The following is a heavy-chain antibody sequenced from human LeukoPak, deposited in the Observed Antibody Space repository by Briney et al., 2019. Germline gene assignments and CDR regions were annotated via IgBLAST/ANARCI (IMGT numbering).Heavy chain of an antibody. CDR2: IIPILGIA. D-gene: IGHD3-3*01. V-gene: IGHV1-69*04. CDR3: ARDTERFPT. CDR1: GGTFSSYA. J-gene: IGHJ5*02. Sequence: GASVKVSCKASGGTFSSYAISWVRQAPGQGLEWMGRIIPILGIANYAQKFQGRVTITADKSTSTAYMKLSSLRSEDTAVYYCARDTERFPTWGQGTLVTVSS.